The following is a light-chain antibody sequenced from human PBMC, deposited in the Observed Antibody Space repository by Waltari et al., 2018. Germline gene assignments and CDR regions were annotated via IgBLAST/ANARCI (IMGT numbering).Light chain of an antibody. CDR3: QQYNNWRT. CDR2: GAS. J-gene: IGKJ2*01. V-gene: IGKV3-15*01. Sequence: EILMTQSPPTLSVSPGERATLSCRASQSISRNLAWYQQKPGQAPRLLIYGASTRATGIPARFSVSGSGTEFTLTISSLQSEDFAVYYCQQYNNWRTFGQGTKLEIK. CDR1: QSISRN.